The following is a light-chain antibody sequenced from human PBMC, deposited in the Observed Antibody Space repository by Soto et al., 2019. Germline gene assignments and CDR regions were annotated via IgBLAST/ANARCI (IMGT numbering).Light chain of an antibody. J-gene: IGKJ4*01. V-gene: IGKV1-33*01. CDR2: DAS. CDR3: QQSEAPVLS. CDR1: QYITDY. Sequence: DIQMTQSPSSLSASVGDRVTITCQASQYITDYLHWYQQKPGKAPRLLIYDASNLETGVPSRFSGSRSGTDFTFPVSSLQPAATATYYCQQSEAPVLSFGGGTKVEI.